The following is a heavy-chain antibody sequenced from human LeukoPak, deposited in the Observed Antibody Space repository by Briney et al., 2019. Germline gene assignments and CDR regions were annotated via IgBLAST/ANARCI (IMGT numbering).Heavy chain of an antibody. D-gene: IGHD2-15*01. Sequence: GGSLRLSCAASGFPFSTYAMNWVRQAPGKGLEWVAVISTDGSMKNYTDSVKGRFAISRDNSQNTLYPQMNSLRPEDTAIYYCARCVGNRWSFNWFDPWGQGTQVTVSS. CDR3: ARCVGNRWSFNWFDP. V-gene: IGHV3-30*09. J-gene: IGHJ5*02. CDR2: ISTDGSMK. CDR1: GFPFSTYA.